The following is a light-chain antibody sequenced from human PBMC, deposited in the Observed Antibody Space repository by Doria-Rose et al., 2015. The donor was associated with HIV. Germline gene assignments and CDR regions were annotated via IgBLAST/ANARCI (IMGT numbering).Light chain of an antibody. V-gene: IGKV3-20*01. CDR1: QSFSSTY. CDR3: HQYGTSWT. CDR2: DGS. Sequence: TQSPGTLSLSPGERATHYCRASQSFSSTYLAWYQQKPGQAPSLLIYDGSTRATGVPDRFSASGSGTDFTLTINRLEPEDFALYYCHQYGTSWTFGQGTKVEI. J-gene: IGKJ1*01.